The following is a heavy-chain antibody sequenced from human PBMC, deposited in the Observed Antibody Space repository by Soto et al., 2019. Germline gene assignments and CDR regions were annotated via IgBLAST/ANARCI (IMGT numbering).Heavy chain of an antibody. V-gene: IGHV4-59*08. CDR2: IYNSGTT. CDR3: ASGAPSRY. D-gene: IGHD4-17*01. CDR1: GGSFSNYY. J-gene: IGHJ4*02. Sequence: QMQLQESGPGLVKPSETLSLTCSVSGGSFSNYYWAWIRQAPGQGLEWIGSIYNSGTTNYNPSLKSRVIISIESSKSQFSLRLNSVTVADSAVYFCASGAPSRYWGQGISVAVSS.